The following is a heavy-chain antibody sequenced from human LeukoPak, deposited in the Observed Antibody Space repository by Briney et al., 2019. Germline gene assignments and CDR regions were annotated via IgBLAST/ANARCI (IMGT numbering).Heavy chain of an antibody. CDR2: ISSSSSYI. V-gene: IGHV3-21*04. CDR1: GFTFSSYS. J-gene: IGHJ4*02. CDR3: ARDRAYYYDSSGHPGY. Sequence: GGSLRLSCAASGFTFSSYSMNWVRQAPGKGLEWVSSISSSSSYIYYADSVKGRFTISRDNAKNSLYLQMNSLRAEDTAVYYCARDRAYYYDSSGHPGYWGQGTLVTVSS. D-gene: IGHD3-22*01.